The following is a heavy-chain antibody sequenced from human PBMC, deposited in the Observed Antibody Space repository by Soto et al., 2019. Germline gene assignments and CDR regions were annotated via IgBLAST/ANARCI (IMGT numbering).Heavy chain of an antibody. J-gene: IGHJ4*01. CDR2: INPGNSYT. V-gene: IGHV5-51*01. CDR3: ARGQTVFHSSPDHYPFDY. D-gene: IGHD3-10*01. Sequence: GESLKISCTGSRYSFSSYWIGWVRQMPGRGLEWMGIINPGNSYTRCSLSFQGQVTFSADKSIRTAYLQWSSLRASDTAMYFCARGQTVFHSSPDHYPFDYWGQGTLVTVSS. CDR1: RYSFSSYW.